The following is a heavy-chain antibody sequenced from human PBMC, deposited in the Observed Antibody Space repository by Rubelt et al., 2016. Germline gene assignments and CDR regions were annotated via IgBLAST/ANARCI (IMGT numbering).Heavy chain of an antibody. Sequence: QATGKGLEWVSAIGTAGDTYYPGSVKGRFTISRENVKNSLYLQMYSLRAGDTAVYYCARGHSSSHERTDWYFDLWGRGTLVTVSS. CDR2: IGTAGDT. J-gene: IGHJ2*01. V-gene: IGHV3-13*01. CDR3: ARGHSSSHERTDWYFDL. D-gene: IGHD6-6*01.